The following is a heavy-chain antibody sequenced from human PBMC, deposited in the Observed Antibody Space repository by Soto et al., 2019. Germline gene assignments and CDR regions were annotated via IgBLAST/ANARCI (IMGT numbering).Heavy chain of an antibody. D-gene: IGHD3-22*01. J-gene: IGHJ2*01. CDR3: ARDYYCRNSRYFAL. CDR1: GFTVSSHY. Sequence: EVQLVESGGGLVQPGGSLRLSCAASGFTVSSHYMSWVRQAPGKGLEWASVIYSGGSTYYTDSVKGRFTISRDNSKNTLFLHMNSLRADDTAVYYCARDYYCRNSRYFALWGRGTLVPVSS. CDR2: IYSGGST. V-gene: IGHV3-66*01.